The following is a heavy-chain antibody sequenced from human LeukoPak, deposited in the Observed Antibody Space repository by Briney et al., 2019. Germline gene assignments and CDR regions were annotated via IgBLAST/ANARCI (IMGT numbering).Heavy chain of an antibody. CDR1: GLTVSSNY. J-gene: IGHJ6*02. Sequence: GGSLRLSCAASGLTVSSNYMSWVRQAPGKGLEWVSVIFSGGSTYYADSVKGRFTISRDNSKNTLYLQMNSLRAEDTAVYYCARYTQYCSSTSCSYGMDVWGQGTTVTVSS. V-gene: IGHV3-66*01. D-gene: IGHD2-2*01. CDR2: IFSGGST. CDR3: ARYTQYCSSTSCSYGMDV.